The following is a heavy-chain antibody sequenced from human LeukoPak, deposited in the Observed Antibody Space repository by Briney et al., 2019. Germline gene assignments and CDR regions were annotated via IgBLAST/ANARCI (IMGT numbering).Heavy chain of an antibody. CDR2: IKQDGVEK. Sequence: GGSLRLSCAGSGFTFSIHQMNWVRRAPGKGLEWVAKIKQDGVEKHYVDSVKGRFTISRDNAKNSLYLQMHSLRVEDTAIYYCARWNYDSGSWVLDYWGQGTLVTVSA. CDR1: GFTFSIHQ. CDR3: ARWNYDSGSWVLDY. J-gene: IGHJ4*02. D-gene: IGHD3-10*01. V-gene: IGHV3-7*05.